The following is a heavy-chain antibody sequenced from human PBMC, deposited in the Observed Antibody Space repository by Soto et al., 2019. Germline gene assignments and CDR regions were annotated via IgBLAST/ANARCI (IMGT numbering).Heavy chain of an antibody. CDR2: IYYSGST. D-gene: IGHD3-22*01. J-gene: IGHJ4*02. V-gene: IGHV4-59*01. Sequence: SSETLSLTCTVSGGSISSYYWSWIRQPPGKGLEWIGYIYYSGSTNYNPSLKSRVTISVDTSKNQFSLKLSSVTAADTAVYYCARGANYYDSSAQFDYWGQGTLVTVSS. CDR3: ARGANYYDSSAQFDY. CDR1: GGSISSYY.